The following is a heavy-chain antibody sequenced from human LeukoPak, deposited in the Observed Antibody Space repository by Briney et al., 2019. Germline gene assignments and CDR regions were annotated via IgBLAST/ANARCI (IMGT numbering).Heavy chain of an antibody. J-gene: IGHJ4*02. Sequence: GGSLRLSCAASGFTFDDYGMNWVRQAPGKGLEWVSGINWNGGSTGYADSVKGRFTISRDNAKNSLYLQMNSLRAEDTAVYYCARAGYSSSWSPIPPFDYWGQGTLVTVSS. CDR1: GFTFDDYG. D-gene: IGHD6-13*01. CDR2: INWNGGST. V-gene: IGHV3-20*04. CDR3: ARAGYSSSWSPIPPFDY.